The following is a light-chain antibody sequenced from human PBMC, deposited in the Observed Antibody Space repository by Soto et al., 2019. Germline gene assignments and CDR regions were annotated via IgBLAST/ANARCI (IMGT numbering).Light chain of an antibody. CDR2: EGS. J-gene: IGLJ2*01. V-gene: IGLV2-23*01. CDR1: SSDVGSYNL. Sequence: QSTLTQPASVSGSPGQSITISCTGTSSDVGSYNLVSWYQLHPGKAPKLMIYEGSKRPSGVSNRFSGSKSGNTASLTISGLQAEDEADYYCCSYAGSSTYVVFGGGTKLTVL. CDR3: CSYAGSSTYVV.